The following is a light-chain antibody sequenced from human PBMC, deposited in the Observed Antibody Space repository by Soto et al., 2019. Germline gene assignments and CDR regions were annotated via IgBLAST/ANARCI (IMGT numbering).Light chain of an antibody. J-gene: IGKJ1*01. CDR2: GAS. CDR1: QSVSSN. Sequence: EIVMTQSPATLSVSPGERATLSCRASQSVSSNLAWYQQKPGQAPRLLIYGASTRATGIQARFSGSGSGTEFTLTINSLQSEDFAVYYCQQYNNWPWTFGQGNKVEIK. V-gene: IGKV3-15*01. CDR3: QQYNNWPWT.